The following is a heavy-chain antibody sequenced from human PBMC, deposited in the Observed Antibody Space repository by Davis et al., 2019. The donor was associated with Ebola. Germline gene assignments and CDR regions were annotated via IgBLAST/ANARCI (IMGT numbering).Heavy chain of an antibody. CDR2: ISGSGGST. J-gene: IGHJ5*02. Sequence: GGSLRLSCAASGFTFSSYAMSWVRQAPGKGLEWVSAISGSGGSTYYADSVRGRFTISRDNSKNTLYLQMNSLRAEDTAVYYCAKGTGSSGWYWFDPWGQGTLVTVSS. CDR1: GFTFSSYA. V-gene: IGHV3-23*01. D-gene: IGHD6-19*01. CDR3: AKGTGSSGWYWFDP.